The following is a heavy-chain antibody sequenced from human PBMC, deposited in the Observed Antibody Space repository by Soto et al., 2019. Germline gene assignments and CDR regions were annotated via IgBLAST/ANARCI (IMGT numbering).Heavy chain of an antibody. Sequence: PSETLSLTCSVSGGSVSGDIYYWTWIRQHPGKGPEWIGHIYYSGSTYYNPSLKSRVTISLDMSKNQFSLKLTSVSAADTAVYYCARGYDYDSGGYLFDYWGQGTLVTVSS. J-gene: IGHJ4*02. CDR2: IYYSGST. CDR1: GGSVSGDIYY. D-gene: IGHD3-22*01. V-gene: IGHV4-31*03. CDR3: ARGYDYDSGGYLFDY.